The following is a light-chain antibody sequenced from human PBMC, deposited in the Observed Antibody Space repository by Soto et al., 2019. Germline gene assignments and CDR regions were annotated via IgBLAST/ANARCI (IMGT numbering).Light chain of an antibody. CDR1: QSISSY. V-gene: IGKV1-39*01. J-gene: IGKJ4*01. CDR2: AAS. Sequence: DIQMTQSPSSLSASVGDIVTITCRTSQSISSYLNWYQQKPGKAPKILTYAASSLQSGVPSRFSGSGSGTDFTLAISSLQPEDFATYYCQQSYSTPLTFGGGTKVEIK. CDR3: QQSYSTPLT.